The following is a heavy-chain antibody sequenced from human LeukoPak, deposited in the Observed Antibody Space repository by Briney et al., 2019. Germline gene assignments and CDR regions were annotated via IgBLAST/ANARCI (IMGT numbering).Heavy chain of an antibody. CDR1: GFTVSGNY. V-gene: IGHV3-53*01. D-gene: IGHD3-9*01. Sequence: PGGSLRVSCAASGFTVSGNYMSWVRQAPGKGMEWVSVIYTGGGSDYSESVKGRFTISRDNPKNTVYLQMNSQRAGDTAVYYCAREAGGGYFVDWGQGTLVTVSS. J-gene: IGHJ4*02. CDR2: IYTGGGS. CDR3: AREAGGGYFVD.